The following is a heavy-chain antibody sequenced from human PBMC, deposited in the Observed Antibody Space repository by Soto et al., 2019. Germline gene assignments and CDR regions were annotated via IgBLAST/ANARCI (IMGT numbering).Heavy chain of an antibody. V-gene: IGHV3-48*02. CDR3: AILYDSRGYYTGPPFDY. D-gene: IGHD3-22*01. CDR2: ISSSSSTI. CDR1: GFTFSSYS. J-gene: IGHJ4*02. Sequence: EVQLVESGGGLVQPGGSLRLSCAASGFTFSSYSMNWVRQAPGKGLVWVSYISSSSSTIYYADSVKGRFTISRDNAKNSLYLQMQRLRDEDTAVYYCAILYDSRGYYTGPPFDYWGQGTLVTVSS.